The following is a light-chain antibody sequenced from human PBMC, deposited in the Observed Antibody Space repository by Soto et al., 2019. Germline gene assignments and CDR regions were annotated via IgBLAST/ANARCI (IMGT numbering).Light chain of an antibody. CDR2: NNN. CDR3: AAWDDSLNGWV. J-gene: IGLJ3*02. CDR1: SSNIASNS. V-gene: IGLV1-44*01. Sequence: QAVVTQPPSASGTPGQRVTISCSGSSSNIASNSVNWYQQLPGTAPKLLIYNNNRRPSGVPDRFSGSKSGTSASLAISGLQSEDEADYYCAAWDDSLNGWVFGGGTKLTVL.